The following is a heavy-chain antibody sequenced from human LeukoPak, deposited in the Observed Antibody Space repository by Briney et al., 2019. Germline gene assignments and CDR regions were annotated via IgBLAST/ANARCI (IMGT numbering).Heavy chain of an antibody. J-gene: IGHJ3*02. Sequence: GASVKXSCKASGYTFTIYYIHWVRQAPXQGVEWMGIINPSGGSTKYAQKFQGRVTITRDTSTSTVYMELSSLRSEDTAVYYCARDEAMVDAFDIWGQGTMVTVSS. CDR2: INPSGGST. V-gene: IGHV1-46*01. CDR1: GYTFTIYY. CDR3: ARDEAMVDAFDI. D-gene: IGHD2-8*01.